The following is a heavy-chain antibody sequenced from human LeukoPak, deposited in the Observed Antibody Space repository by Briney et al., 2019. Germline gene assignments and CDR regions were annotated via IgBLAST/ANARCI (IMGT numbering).Heavy chain of an antibody. V-gene: IGHV3-33*01. D-gene: IGHD5-24*01. CDR3: ADGRDGYNI. CDR2: IWYDGSNK. CDR1: GFTFSSYG. J-gene: IGHJ4*02. Sequence: GRSLRLSCAASGFTFSSYGMHWVRQAPGKGLEWVAVIWYDGSNKYYADSVKGRFTISRDNSKNTLYLQMNSLRAEDTAVYYCADGRDGYNIWGQGTLVTVSS.